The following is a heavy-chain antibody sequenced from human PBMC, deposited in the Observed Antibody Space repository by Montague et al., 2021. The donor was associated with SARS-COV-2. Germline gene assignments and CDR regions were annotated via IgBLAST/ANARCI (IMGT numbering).Heavy chain of an antibody. Sequence: SLRLSCAASGFTFGDYAMHWVRQAPGKGLEWVSGISCNSGSIDYADSVKGRFTISRDNAKNSLYLQMNSLRAEDTALYYCAKDTQWGSYYMDVWGKGTTVTVSS. V-gene: IGHV3-9*01. CDR2: ISCNSGSI. CDR1: GFTFGDYA. J-gene: IGHJ6*03. D-gene: IGHD1-26*01. CDR3: AKDTQWGSYYMDV.